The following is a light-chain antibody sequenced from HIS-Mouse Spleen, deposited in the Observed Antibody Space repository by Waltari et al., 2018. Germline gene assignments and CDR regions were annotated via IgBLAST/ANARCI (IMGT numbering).Light chain of an antibody. Sequence: QSVLTQPPSASGTPGQRVTILCSGSSSNIGSNPVTWYQQLPGTAPKLLIYSNNQRPSGVPDRFSGSKSGTSASLAISGLQSEDEADYYCAAWDDSLNGWVFGGGTKLTVL. CDR1: SSNIGSNP. CDR2: SNN. CDR3: AAWDDSLNGWV. V-gene: IGLV1-44*01. J-gene: IGLJ3*02.